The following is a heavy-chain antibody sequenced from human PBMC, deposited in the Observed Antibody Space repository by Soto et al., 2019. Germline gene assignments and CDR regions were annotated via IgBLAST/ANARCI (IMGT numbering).Heavy chain of an antibody. D-gene: IGHD3-9*01. Sequence: QVQLQQWGAGLLKPSETLSLTCAVYGGSFSGYYWSWIRQPPGKGLEWIGEINHSGSTNYNPSLKSRVTISVDTSKNQFSLKLSSVTAADTAVYYCASRYFDWLLRPWAHFQHWGQGTLVTVSS. V-gene: IGHV4-34*01. J-gene: IGHJ1*01. CDR2: INHSGST. CDR3: ASRYFDWLLRPWAHFQH. CDR1: GGSFSGYY.